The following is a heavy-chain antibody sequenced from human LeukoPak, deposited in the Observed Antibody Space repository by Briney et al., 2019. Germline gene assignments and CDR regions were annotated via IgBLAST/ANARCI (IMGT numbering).Heavy chain of an antibody. CDR3: AEGSGGSSVWTWFDP. CDR1: GFTFSSYG. CDR2: IRYDGSNK. J-gene: IGHJ5*02. V-gene: IGHV3-30*02. Sequence: PGGSLRLSCAASGFTFSSYGMHWVRQAPGKGLEWVAFIRYDGSNKYYADSVKGRFTISRDNSKNTLYLQMNSLRAEDTAVYYCAEGSGGSSVWTWFDPWGQGTLVTVSS. D-gene: IGHD1-26*01.